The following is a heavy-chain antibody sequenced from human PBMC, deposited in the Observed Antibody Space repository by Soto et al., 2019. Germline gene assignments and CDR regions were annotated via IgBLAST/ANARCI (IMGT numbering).Heavy chain of an antibody. CDR3: AHAGDYDLLTFDH. CDR2: IYWDDDK. CDR1: GFSLSTSGMC. Sequence: SRPTLVNPTQTLTLTCAFSGFSLSTSGMCVSWIRQPPGKALEWLALIYWDDDKRYSPSLKDRLAISKDTSSNQVVLTITNMDPGDTATYFCAHAGDYDLLTFDHWGPGTLVTVSS. J-gene: IGHJ4*02. V-gene: IGHV2-5*08. D-gene: IGHD4-17*01.